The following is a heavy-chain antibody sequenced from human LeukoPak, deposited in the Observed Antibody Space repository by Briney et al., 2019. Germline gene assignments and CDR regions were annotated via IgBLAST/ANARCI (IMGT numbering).Heavy chain of an antibody. V-gene: IGHV1-18*01. CDR1: GYTFTSYG. D-gene: IGHD3-22*01. J-gene: IGHJ4*02. CDR3: AISITVDSSGSLIDS. CDR2: ISAYNGNT. Sequence: ASVKVSCKASGYTFTSYGISWVRQAPGQGLEWMGWISAYNGNTNYAQKLQGRVTMTTDTSTSTAYMELRSLRSDDTAVYYCAISITVDSSGSLIDSWGQGTLVTVSS.